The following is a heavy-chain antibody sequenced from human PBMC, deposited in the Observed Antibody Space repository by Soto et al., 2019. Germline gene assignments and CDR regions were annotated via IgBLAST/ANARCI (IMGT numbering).Heavy chain of an antibody. CDR3: ARGVQREQHLASYYYGMDV. CDR1: GYTFSSYG. CDR2: ISTYNGNT. D-gene: IGHD6-13*01. Sequence: QVQLVQSGAEVKKPGASVKVSCKSSGYTFSSYGISWIRQAPGQGLEWMGWISTYNGNTNHAQKFQARVTMTTDTSTSTAYMELRSLRSDDTAVYYCARGVQREQHLASYYYGMDVWGQGTTVTVSS. J-gene: IGHJ6*02. V-gene: IGHV1-18*01.